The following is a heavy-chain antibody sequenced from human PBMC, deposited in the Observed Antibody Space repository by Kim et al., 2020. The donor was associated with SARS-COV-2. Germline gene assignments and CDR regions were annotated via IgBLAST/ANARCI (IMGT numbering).Heavy chain of an antibody. CDR1: GGTFSSYA. V-gene: IGHV1-69*13. CDR2: IIPIFGTA. CDR3: ARGPPNYYDSSGPRGGWFDP. Sequence: SVKVSCKASGGTFSSYAISWVRQAPGQGLEWMGGIIPIFGTANYAQKFQGRVTITADESTSTAYMELSSLRSEDTAVYYCARGPPNYYDSSGPRGGWFDPWGQGTLVTVSS. D-gene: IGHD3-22*01. J-gene: IGHJ5*02.